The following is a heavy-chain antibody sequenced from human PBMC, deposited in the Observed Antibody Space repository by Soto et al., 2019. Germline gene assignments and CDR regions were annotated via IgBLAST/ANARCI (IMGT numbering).Heavy chain of an antibody. D-gene: IGHD6-13*01. CDR1: GFTFSSYA. J-gene: IGHJ6*03. Sequence: QPGGSLRLSCAASGFTFSSYAMSWVRQAPGKGLEWVSAISGSGGSTYYADSVKGRFTISRDNSKNTLYLQMNSLRAEDTAVYYCASPTSSSWGTYYYYMDVWGKGTTVTVSS. V-gene: IGHV3-23*01. CDR2: ISGSGGST. CDR3: ASPTSSSWGTYYYYMDV.